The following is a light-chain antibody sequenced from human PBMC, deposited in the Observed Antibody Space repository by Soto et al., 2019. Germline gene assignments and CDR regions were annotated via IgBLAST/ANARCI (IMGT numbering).Light chain of an antibody. CDR1: QRVSNSW. CDR2: GAS. J-gene: IGKJ1*01. V-gene: IGKV3-20*01. CDR3: QQYGSPPWT. Sequence: EIVLTQSPGTLSLSPGERATLSCRASQRVSNSWIAWYQHKPGQAPRLLIYGASSRAAGIPDRFSGGGSGTDFTLTITRLEPEDSVVFYCQQYGSPPWTFGQGTKVEIK.